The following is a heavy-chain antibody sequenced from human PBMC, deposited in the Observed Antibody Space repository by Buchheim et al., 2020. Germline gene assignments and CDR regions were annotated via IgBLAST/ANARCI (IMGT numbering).Heavy chain of an antibody. Sequence: QVQLVESGGGVVQPGRSLRLSCAASGFTFSSYGMHWVRQAPGKGLEWVAVISYDGSNKYYADSVKGRFTISRDNSKNTLYLQMNSLRAEDTAVYYCARGGYSYGLDYWGQGTL. CDR2: ISYDGSNK. V-gene: IGHV3-30*03. D-gene: IGHD5-18*01. CDR3: ARGGYSYGLDY. CDR1: GFTFSSYG. J-gene: IGHJ4*02.